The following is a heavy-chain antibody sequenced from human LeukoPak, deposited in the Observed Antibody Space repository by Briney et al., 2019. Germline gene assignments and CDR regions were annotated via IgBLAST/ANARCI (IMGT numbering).Heavy chain of an antibody. Sequence: GGSLRLSCAASGFTVSSNYTSWVRQAPGKGLEWVSILYSAGSTYYADSVRGRFTISRDSSKNTVSLQMNSLRVEDTAVYFCASGGMGARKYYSDPFHFWGQGTLVTVSS. J-gene: IGHJ4*02. CDR3: ASGGMGARKYYSDPFHF. V-gene: IGHV3-53*01. CDR1: GFTVSSNY. D-gene: IGHD3-10*01. CDR2: LYSAGST.